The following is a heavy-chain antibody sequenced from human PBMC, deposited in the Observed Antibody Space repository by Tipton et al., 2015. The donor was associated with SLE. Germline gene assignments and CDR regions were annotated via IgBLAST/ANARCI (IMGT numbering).Heavy chain of an antibody. J-gene: IGHJ3*02. V-gene: IGHV4-61*02. CDR2: IFTSRTT. CDR1: GGSISSSDYF. Sequence: TLSLTCTLSGGSISSSDYFWNWIRQPAGKGLEWIGRIFTSRTTDYNPSLNSRVIMSVDASKNQFSLKMTSVTAADTAVYYCARELDTFDIWGQGTMVTVSS. CDR3: ARELDTFDI.